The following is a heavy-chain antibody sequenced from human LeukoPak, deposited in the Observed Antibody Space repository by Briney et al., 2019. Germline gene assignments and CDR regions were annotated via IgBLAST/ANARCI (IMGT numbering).Heavy chain of an antibody. CDR1: GGSISSYY. V-gene: IGHV4-59*08. CDR2: IYYSGST. CDR3: ARGGAARLIRPFDY. D-gene: IGHD6-6*01. J-gene: IGHJ4*02. Sequence: SETLSLTYTVSGGSISSYYWSWIRQPPGKGLEWIGYIYYSGSTNYNPSLKSRVTISVDTSKNQFSLKLSSVTAADTAVFYCARGGAARLIRPFDYWGQGTLVTVSS.